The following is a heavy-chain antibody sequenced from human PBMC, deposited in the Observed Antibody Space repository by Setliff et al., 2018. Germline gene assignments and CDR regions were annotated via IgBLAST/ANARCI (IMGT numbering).Heavy chain of an antibody. CDR2: INWNSVNT. V-gene: IGHV3-20*04. D-gene: IGHD4-17*01. Sequence: GGSLRLSCAASGFTFDDYGMVWLRHVPGKGLEYVSTINWNSVNTAYAVSVEGRFTISRDNAKNALYLQMNSLRAEDTALYYCARLRKDYGDYYYFDYWGQGTLVTVSS. CDR1: GFTFDDYG. J-gene: IGHJ4*02. CDR3: ARLRKDYGDYYYFDY.